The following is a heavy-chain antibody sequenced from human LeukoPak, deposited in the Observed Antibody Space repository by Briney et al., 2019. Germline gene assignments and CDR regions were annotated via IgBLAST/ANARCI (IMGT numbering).Heavy chain of an antibody. CDR3: ARAEWGSSWYRVGDY. V-gene: IGHV1-8*01. J-gene: IGHJ4*02. Sequence: XKASGYTFTSYDINWVRQATGHGLEWMGWMNPNSGNTGYAQKFQGRVTMTRNTSISTAYMELSSLRSEDTAVYYCARAEWGSSWYRVGDYWGQGTLVTVSS. CDR1: GYTFTSYD. D-gene: IGHD6-13*01. CDR2: MNPNSGNT.